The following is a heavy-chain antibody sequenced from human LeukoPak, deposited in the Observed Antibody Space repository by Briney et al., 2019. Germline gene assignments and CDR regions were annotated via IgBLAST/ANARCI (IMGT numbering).Heavy chain of an antibody. CDR2: IIPIFGTA. CDR3: ARDSYGDYVSSFDY. D-gene: IGHD4-17*01. J-gene: IGHJ4*02. CDR1: GGTFSSYA. V-gene: IGHV1-69*13. Sequence: SVTVSCTASGGTFSSYAISWVRQAPGQGLEWMGGIIPIFGTANYAQKFQGRVTITADESTSTAYMELSSLRSEDTAVYYCARDSYGDYVSSFDYWGQGTLVTVSS.